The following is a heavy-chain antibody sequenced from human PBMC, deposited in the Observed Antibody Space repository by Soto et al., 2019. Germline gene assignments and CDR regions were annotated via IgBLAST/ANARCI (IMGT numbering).Heavy chain of an antibody. CDR3: ARDSYAPHV. V-gene: IGHV3-74*03. J-gene: IGHJ6*02. CDR2: ITIDASAR. Sequence: QSWGSLRLPWPAAAFTASSGWMHSVRQAPAKRLLSVSRITIDASARTYADSVKRRFSISRENSKNTVFVEMKNLRAQDTAVYYCARDSYAPHVWGQETTVTVSS. D-gene: IGHD4-17*01. CDR1: AFTASSGW.